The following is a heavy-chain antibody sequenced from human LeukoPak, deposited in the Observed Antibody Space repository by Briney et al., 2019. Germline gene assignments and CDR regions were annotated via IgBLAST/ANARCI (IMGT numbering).Heavy chain of an antibody. D-gene: IGHD2-8*01. V-gene: IGHV3-9*01. J-gene: IGHJ4*02. CDR1: GFRFEDYG. CDR2: MAWNSGRI. CDR3: AKEMVYTTSSLDS. Sequence: GGSLRLSCEASGFRFEDYGMQWVRQRPGKGLEYVAGMAWNSGRIGYADSVKGRFTISRDNAMNSLYLQMNSLRPEDTGIYYCAKEMVYTTSSLDSWGQGTQVTVSS.